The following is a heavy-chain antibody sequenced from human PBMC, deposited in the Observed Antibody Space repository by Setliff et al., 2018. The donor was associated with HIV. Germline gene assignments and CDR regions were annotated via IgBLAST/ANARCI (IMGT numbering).Heavy chain of an antibody. CDR2: IRPKGKSSTT. D-gene: IGHD5-18*01. CDR1: GFTLSDHY. J-gene: IGHJ6*03. V-gene: IGHV3-72*01. CDR3: TRHVDSGTYMDV. Sequence: RLSCAASGFTLSDHYMDWVRQAPGKGPEWFGRIRPKGKSSTTEYAASVKGRFIMSRDDSKNSLYLQMNSLKTEDTAVYYCTRHVDSGTYMDVWGRGTTVTVSS.